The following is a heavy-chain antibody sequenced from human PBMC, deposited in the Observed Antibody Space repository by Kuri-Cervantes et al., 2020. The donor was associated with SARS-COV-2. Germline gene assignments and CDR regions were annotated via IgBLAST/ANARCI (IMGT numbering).Heavy chain of an antibody. Sequence: GGSLRLSCAASGFTFSSYAMSWVRQAPGKGLEWVSAISGSGGSTYSADSVKGRFTISGDNSKNTLYLQMNSLRAEDTAVYYCAKGGLSLSCPYWGQGTLVTVSS. V-gene: IGHV3-23*01. CDR1: GFTFSSYA. CDR3: AKGGLSLSCPY. J-gene: IGHJ4*02. CDR2: ISGSGGST. D-gene: IGHD2-2*01.